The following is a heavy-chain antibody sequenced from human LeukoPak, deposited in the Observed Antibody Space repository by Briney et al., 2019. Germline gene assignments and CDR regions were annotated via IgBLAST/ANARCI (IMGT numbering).Heavy chain of an antibody. V-gene: IGHV3-21*01. J-gene: IGHJ6*03. CDR1: GFTFSSYS. CDR3: ARGEFGDYYYFYMDV. CDR2: ITSSNNYI. D-gene: IGHD2/OR15-2a*01. Sequence: PGGSLRLSCAASGFTFSSYSMNWVRQAPGKGLEWVSSITSSNNYIYYGDSVKGRFTISRDDAKNSLFLQMNSLRAEDTATYYCARGEFGDYYYFYMDVWGKGTTVSVSS.